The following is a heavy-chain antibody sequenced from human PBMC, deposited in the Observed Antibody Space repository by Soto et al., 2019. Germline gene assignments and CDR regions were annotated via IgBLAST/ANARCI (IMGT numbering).Heavy chain of an antibody. J-gene: IGHJ4*02. Sequence: EVQVVESGGGLVQPGGSLRLSCAAYGFTFISYSMNWVRQAPGKGLEWGSYISSSSSTKFYADSVKGRFTISRDNARNSLYLQMNSLRAEDTAVYYCARDIDGGGQGTLVTVSS. CDR1: GFTFISYS. V-gene: IGHV3-48*01. CDR2: ISSSSSTK. CDR3: ARDIDG. D-gene: IGHD2-15*01.